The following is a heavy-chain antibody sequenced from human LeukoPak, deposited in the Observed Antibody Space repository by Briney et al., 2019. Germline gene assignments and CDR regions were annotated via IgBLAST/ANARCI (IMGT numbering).Heavy chain of an antibody. Sequence: PGGSLRLSCAASGFTFSSYWMHWVRQAPGKGLVWVSRINSDGSSTSYADSVKGRFTISRDNAKNSLYLQMNSLRAEDTAVYYCARDQSPPRYYYDSSGYDYWGQGTLVTVSS. CDR2: INSDGSST. D-gene: IGHD3-22*01. CDR1: GFTFSSYW. J-gene: IGHJ4*02. CDR3: ARDQSPPRYYYDSSGYDY. V-gene: IGHV3-74*01.